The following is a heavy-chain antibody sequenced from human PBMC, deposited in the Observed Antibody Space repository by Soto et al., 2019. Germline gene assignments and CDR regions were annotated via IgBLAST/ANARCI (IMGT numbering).Heavy chain of an antibody. J-gene: IGHJ6*02. CDR1: GFTVSSNY. CDR2: IGAASDT. D-gene: IGHD7-27*01. Sequence: GGSLRLSCAASGFTVSSNYMSWVRQAPGKGLEWVSGIGAASDTYYPVSVQGRFTVSRDNAKKSLYLQMNSLRAGDTAVYYCARGVLGPGDYYYGMDVWGQGTTVTVSS. CDR3: ARGVLGPGDYYYGMDV. V-gene: IGHV3-13*01.